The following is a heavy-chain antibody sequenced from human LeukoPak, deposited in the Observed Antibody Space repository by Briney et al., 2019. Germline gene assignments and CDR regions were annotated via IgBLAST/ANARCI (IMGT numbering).Heavy chain of an antibody. CDR1: GGTFSSYA. Sequence: ASVKVSCKASGGTFSSYAISWVRQAPGQGLEWVGGIIPIFGTANYAQKFQGRVTITADESTSTAYMELSSLRSEDTAVYYCAREEGQVYYYDSSENWFDPWGQGTLVTVSS. D-gene: IGHD3-22*01. CDR2: IIPIFGTA. CDR3: AREEGQVYYYDSSENWFDP. J-gene: IGHJ5*02. V-gene: IGHV1-69*13.